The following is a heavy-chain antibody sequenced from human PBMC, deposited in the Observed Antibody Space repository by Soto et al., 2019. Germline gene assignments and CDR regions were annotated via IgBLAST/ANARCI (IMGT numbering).Heavy chain of an antibody. V-gene: IGHV3-21*01. CDR1: GFTFSSYS. CDR2: ISSSSSYI. CDR3: ASSLLYYCSSTSCYPPFDY. D-gene: IGHD2-2*01. Sequence: EVQLVESGGGLVKPGGSLRLSCAASGFTFSSYSMNWVRQAPGKGLEWVSSISSSSSYIYYADSVKGRFTNSRDNAKNSLYLQMNSLRAEDTAVYYCASSLLYYCSSTSCYPPFDYWGQGTLVTVSS. J-gene: IGHJ4*02.